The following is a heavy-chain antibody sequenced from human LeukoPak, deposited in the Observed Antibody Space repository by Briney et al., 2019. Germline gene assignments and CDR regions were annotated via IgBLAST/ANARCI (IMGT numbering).Heavy chain of an antibody. D-gene: IGHD5-12*01. V-gene: IGHV4-59*01. CDR1: GGSISSYY. CDR3: ARAGIVATSFFDY. Sequence: SETLSLTCTVSGGSISSYYWSWIRQPPGKGLEWIGYIYYSGSTNYNPSLKSRVTISVDTSKNQFSLKLSSVTAADTAVYYCARAGIVATSFFDYWGQRTLVTVSS. CDR2: IYYSGST. J-gene: IGHJ4*02.